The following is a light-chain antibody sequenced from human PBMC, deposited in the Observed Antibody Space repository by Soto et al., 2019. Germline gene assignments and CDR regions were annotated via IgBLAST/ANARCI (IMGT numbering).Light chain of an antibody. CDR2: DAS. Sequence: DIQMTHSPSTLFAFIRDRVTTSRWASQSISSWLAWYQQKPGQAPKLLMYDASRLESGVPSRFSGSGSGTEFTLTISSLEPDDFATYYCQQYNTYPWTFGLGTKVDIK. J-gene: IGKJ1*01. CDR3: QQYNTYPWT. V-gene: IGKV1-5*01. CDR1: QSISSW.